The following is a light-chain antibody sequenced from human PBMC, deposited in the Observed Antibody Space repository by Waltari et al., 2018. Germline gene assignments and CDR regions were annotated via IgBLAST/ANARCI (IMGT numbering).Light chain of an antibody. CDR2: EVS. Sequence: QSGLTQPASVSGSPGQSITISCTGTSSDIWSYDLVSWYLLLPGKAPNLLISEVSQRPSGVSTRFSGSKSGNTASLTISGLQAEDEADYYCCSYGGTTNWMFGGGTILTV. CDR3: CSYGGTTNWM. J-gene: IGLJ3*02. CDR1: SSDIWSYDL. V-gene: IGLV2-23*02.